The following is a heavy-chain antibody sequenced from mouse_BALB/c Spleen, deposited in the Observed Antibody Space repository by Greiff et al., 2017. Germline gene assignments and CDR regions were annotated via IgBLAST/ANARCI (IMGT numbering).Heavy chain of an antibody. Sequence: QVQLKQPGAELVRPGASVKLSCKASGYTFTSYWINWVKQRPGQGLEWIGNIYPSDSYTNYNQKFKDKATLTVDKSSSTAYMQLSSPTSEDSAVYYCTRYSSGYAMDYWGQGTSVTVSS. V-gene: IGHV1-69*02. D-gene: IGHD3-1*01. CDR3: TRYSSGYAMDY. J-gene: IGHJ4*01. CDR2: IYPSDSYT. CDR1: GYTFTSYW.